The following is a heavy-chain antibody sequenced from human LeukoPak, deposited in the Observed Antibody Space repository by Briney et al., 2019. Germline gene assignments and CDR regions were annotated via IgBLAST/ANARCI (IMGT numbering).Heavy chain of an antibody. D-gene: IGHD2-15*01. J-gene: IGHJ3*02. CDR1: GYTFTGYY. Sequence: GASVEVSCKASGYTFTGYYMHWVRQAPGQGLEWMGWINPNSGGTNYAQKFQGRVTMTRDTSISTAYMELSRLRSDDTAVYYCARGGIGYCSGGSCPMAFDIWGQGTMVTVSS. V-gene: IGHV1-2*02. CDR2: INPNSGGT. CDR3: ARGGIGYCSGGSCPMAFDI.